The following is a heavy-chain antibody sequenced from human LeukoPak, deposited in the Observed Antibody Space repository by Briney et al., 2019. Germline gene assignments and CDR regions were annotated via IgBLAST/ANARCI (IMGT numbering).Heavy chain of an antibody. J-gene: IGHJ4*02. CDR2: IRSYANRHAT. CDR3: TRQETPFDD. CDR1: GFTFIASA. Sequence: GGSLRLSCAASGFTFIASAIHWVRQASGKGLEWVGHIRSYANRHATAYATSVKGRFTISRDDSENTAYRQMNGLKTEDTAVYYCTRQETPFDDWGQGTLVTVSS. V-gene: IGHV3-73*01.